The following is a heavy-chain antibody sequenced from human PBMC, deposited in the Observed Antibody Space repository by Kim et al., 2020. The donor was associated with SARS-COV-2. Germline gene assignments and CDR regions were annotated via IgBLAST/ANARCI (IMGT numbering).Heavy chain of an antibody. CDR2: ISSSSSYI. J-gene: IGHJ6*04. V-gene: IGHV3-21*01. Sequence: GGSLRLSCAASGFTFSSYSMNWVRQAPGKGLEWVSSISSSSSYIYYADSVKGRFTISRDNAKNSLYLQMNSLRAEDTAVYYCARDPYGGELFYYYYGMDVGGRGTTVTVSS. CDR3: ARDPYGGELFYYYYGMDV. CDR1: GFTFSSYS. D-gene: IGHD3-16*01.